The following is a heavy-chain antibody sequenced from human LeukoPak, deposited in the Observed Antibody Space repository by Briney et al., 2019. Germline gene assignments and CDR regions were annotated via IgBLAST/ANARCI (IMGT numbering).Heavy chain of an antibody. J-gene: IGHJ6*02. V-gene: IGHV3-23*01. CDR3: ARVRYGELDV. Sequence: GGSLRLSCAASGFTFSSYAMSWVRQAPGKGLEWVSSMSGSGGSTYYADSVKGRFTISRDDSKNTLYLQMNSLRAEDRAVYYCARVRYGELDVWGQGTTVTVSS. CDR1: GFTFSSYA. D-gene: IGHD4-17*01. CDR2: MSGSGGST.